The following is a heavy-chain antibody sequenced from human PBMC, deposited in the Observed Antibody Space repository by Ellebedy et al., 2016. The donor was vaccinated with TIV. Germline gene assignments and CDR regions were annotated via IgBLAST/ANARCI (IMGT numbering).Heavy chain of an antibody. CDR1: GYTFTSYY. CDR2: INPSGGRT. V-gene: IGHV1-46*01. Sequence: ASVKVSXKASGYTFTSYYMHWVRQAPGQGLEWMGIINPSGGRTSYAQKFQGRVTMTRDTSTSTVYMELSSLRSDDTAVYYCAREGAYDSGGYYELFDYWGQGTLVTVPS. D-gene: IGHD3-22*01. J-gene: IGHJ4*02. CDR3: AREGAYDSGGYYELFDY.